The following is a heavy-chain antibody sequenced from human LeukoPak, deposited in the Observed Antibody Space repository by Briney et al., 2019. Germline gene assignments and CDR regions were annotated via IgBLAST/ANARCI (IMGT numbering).Heavy chain of an antibody. V-gene: IGHV1-18*01. CDR2: ISAYNGNT. CDR3: ARDGWNGDYVRWSDP. Sequence: ASVKVSCKASGYTFTSYGISWVRQAPGQGLEWMGWISAYNGNTNYAQKLQGRVTMTTDTSTSTAYMELRSLRSDDTAVYYCARDGWNGDYVRWSDPWGQGTLVTVSS. CDR1: GYTFTSYG. J-gene: IGHJ5*02. D-gene: IGHD4-17*01.